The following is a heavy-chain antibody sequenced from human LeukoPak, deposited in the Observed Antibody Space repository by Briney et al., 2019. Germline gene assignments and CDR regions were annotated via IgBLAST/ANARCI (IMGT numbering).Heavy chain of an antibody. J-gene: IGHJ3*02. V-gene: IGHV3-49*03. D-gene: IGHD3-10*01. CDR1: GFTFGDYA. CDR2: IRSKAYGGTT. Sequence: GGSLRLSCTASGFTFGDYAMSWFRQAPGKGLEWVGFIRSKAYGGTTEYAASVKGRFTISRDDSKSIAYLQMNSLKTEDTAVYYCTRVSDMVRGVIDAFDIWGQGTMVTVSS. CDR3: TRVSDMVRGVIDAFDI.